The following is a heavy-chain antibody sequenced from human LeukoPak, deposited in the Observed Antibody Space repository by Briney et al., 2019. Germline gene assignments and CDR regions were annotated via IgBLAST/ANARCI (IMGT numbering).Heavy chain of an antibody. V-gene: IGHV4-4*07. D-gene: IGHD6-13*01. CDR1: GGSISSYY. J-gene: IGHJ4*02. Sequence: SETLSLTCTVSGGSISSYYWSWIRQPAGKGLEWIGRIYTSGSTNYNPSLKSRVTMSVDTSKNQFSLKLTSVTAADTAVYYCARAPVAGSSWYTYYFDYWGQGTLVTVSS. CDR2: IYTSGST. CDR3: ARAPVAGSSWYTYYFDY.